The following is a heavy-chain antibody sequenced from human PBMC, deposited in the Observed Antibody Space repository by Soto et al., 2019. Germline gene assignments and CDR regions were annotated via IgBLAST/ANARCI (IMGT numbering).Heavy chain of an antibody. V-gene: IGHV3-23*01. D-gene: IGHD1-1*01. CDR2: ILVGGST. Sequence: GGSLRLSCAVSGFICSSYDMSWVRQAPGKGLEWVSTILVGGSTHYEDAVKGRFTISRDTSKNTVYLQMNSLTAGDTAVYYCAKATATSGGAFEIYGQGTVVTVSS. CDR3: AKATATSGGAFEI. CDR1: GFICSSYD. J-gene: IGHJ3*02.